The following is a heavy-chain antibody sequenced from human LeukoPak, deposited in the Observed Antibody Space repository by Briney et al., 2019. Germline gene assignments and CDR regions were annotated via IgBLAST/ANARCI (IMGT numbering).Heavy chain of an antibody. Sequence: GGSLRLSCAASGFTFSSYGMHWVRQAPGKGLEWVAVISYDGSNKYYADSVKGRFTISRDNSKNTLYLQMNSLRAEDTAVYYCAKDLHILTGQGGYYFDYWGQGTLVTVSS. CDR2: ISYDGSNK. V-gene: IGHV3-30*18. J-gene: IGHJ4*02. D-gene: IGHD3-9*01. CDR1: GFTFSSYG. CDR3: AKDLHILTGQGGYYFDY.